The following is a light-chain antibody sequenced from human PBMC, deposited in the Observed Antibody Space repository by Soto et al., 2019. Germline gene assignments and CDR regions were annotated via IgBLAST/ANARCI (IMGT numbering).Light chain of an antibody. J-gene: IGKJ5*01. CDR1: QSVSSTY. CDR2: DAS. Sequence: EVVLTQSPGTLSLSPGERATLSCRASQSVSSTYLAWYQQKPGQAPRLLIYDASNRATDVPDRFSGSGSGTDFTLTISSLEPEDFAVYYCQQRSNWPPITFGQGTRLEIK. CDR3: QQRSNWPPIT. V-gene: IGKV3D-20*02.